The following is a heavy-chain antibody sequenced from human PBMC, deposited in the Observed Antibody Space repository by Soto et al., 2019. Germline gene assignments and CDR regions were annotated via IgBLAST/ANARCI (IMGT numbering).Heavy chain of an antibody. CDR1: ENTFSSYW. CDR3: AKAKNDYNWDNRPPFDY. CDR2: ISANDVGT. J-gene: IGHJ4*02. D-gene: IGHD1-20*01. V-gene: IGHV3-23*01. Sequence: GESLKISCKGSENTFSSYWIAWVRQAPGKGLEWVSLISANDVGTYYAESVKTRFTISTDQSRNTVYLQMDSLRADDTAIYYCAKAKNDYNWDNRPPFDYWGQGTLVTVSS.